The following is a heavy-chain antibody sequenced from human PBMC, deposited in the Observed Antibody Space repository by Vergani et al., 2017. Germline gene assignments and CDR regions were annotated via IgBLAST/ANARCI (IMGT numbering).Heavy chain of an antibody. J-gene: IGHJ6*03. CDR1: GFTFSSYG. CDR2: IWYDGSNK. CDR3: ARVGRSSSFQSHYYYMDV. V-gene: IGHV3-33*08. D-gene: IGHD6-6*01. Sequence: QVQLVESGGGVVQPGRSLRLSCAASGFTFSSYGMHWVRQAPGKGLEWVAVIWYDGSNKYYADSVKGRFTISRDNSKNTLYLQMNSLRAEDTAVYYCARVGRSSSFQSHYYYMDVWGKGP.